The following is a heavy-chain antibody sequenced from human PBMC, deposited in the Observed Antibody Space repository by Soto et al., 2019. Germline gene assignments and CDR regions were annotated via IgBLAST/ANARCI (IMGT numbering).Heavy chain of an antibody. Sequence: GGSLRLSCEASEFSFSSFAMNWVRQAPGRGLEWVSYISDDGASIYYADSLKGRFTISRDNAKNSLSLQMNNLRAEDTAVYYCARENSVQAWLHHFDHWGLGTLVTVSS. CDR3: ARENSVQAWLHHFDH. CDR1: EFSFSSFA. V-gene: IGHV3-48*03. D-gene: IGHD5-18*01. J-gene: IGHJ4*02. CDR2: ISDDGASI.